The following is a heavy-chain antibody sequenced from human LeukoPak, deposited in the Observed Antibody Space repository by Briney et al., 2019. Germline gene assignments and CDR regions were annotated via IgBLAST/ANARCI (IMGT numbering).Heavy chain of an antibody. CDR1: GFTFSSCA. Sequence: GGSLRLSCAASGFTFSSCAMSWVRQAPGKGLEWVSAISGSGGSTYYADSVKGRFTISRDNSKNTLYLQMNSLRAEDTAVYYCAKSIGGGYDFNWFHPWGQGTLVTVSS. J-gene: IGHJ5*02. V-gene: IGHV3-23*01. CDR3: AKSIGGGYDFNWFHP. D-gene: IGHD5-12*01. CDR2: ISGSGGST.